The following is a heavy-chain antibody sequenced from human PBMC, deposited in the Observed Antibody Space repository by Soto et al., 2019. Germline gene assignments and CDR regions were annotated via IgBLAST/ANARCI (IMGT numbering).Heavy chain of an antibody. CDR2: IIPIFGTA. CDR1: GGTFSSYA. CDR3: AGDVTPADYYYGMDV. V-gene: IGHV1-69*01. Sequence: QVPLVQSGAEVKKPGSSVKVSCKASGGTFSSYAIIWVRQAPGQGLEWMGGIIPIFGTANYAQKFQGRVTITADESTSTAYMELSSLRSEDTAVYYCAGDVTPADYYYGMDVWGQGTTVTVSS. D-gene: IGHD4-4*01. J-gene: IGHJ6*02.